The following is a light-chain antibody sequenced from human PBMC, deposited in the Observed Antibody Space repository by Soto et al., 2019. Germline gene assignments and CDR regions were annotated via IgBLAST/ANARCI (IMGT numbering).Light chain of an antibody. V-gene: IGLV2-8*01. CDR1: ASDIGRYNY. J-gene: IGLJ1*01. CDR3: NSYVGSNDYV. CDR2: EVT. Sequence: QSALTQPPSASGSPGQSVTISCIGTASDIGRYNYVSWYPHHPGKAPKLIIYEVTKRPSGVPDRFSGSKSGNTAFLTVSGLQADDEADYYCNSYVGSNDYVFGTGTKVTVL.